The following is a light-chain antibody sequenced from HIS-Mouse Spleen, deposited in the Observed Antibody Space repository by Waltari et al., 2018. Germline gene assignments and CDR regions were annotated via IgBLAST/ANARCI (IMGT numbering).Light chain of an antibody. CDR2: EDS. Sequence: SYELTQPPSVSVSPGQTARITCSGDALPKKYAYWYQQKSGQAPVLVIYEDSKRPPGFPGRFSGSSSETMATFTISGAQGEDEADYYCYSTDSSGNHRGVFGGGTKLTVL. CDR1: ALPKKY. V-gene: IGLV3-10*01. CDR3: YSTDSSGNHRGV. J-gene: IGLJ2*01.